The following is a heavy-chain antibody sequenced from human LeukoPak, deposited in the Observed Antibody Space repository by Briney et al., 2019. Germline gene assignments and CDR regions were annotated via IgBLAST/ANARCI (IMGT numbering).Heavy chain of an antibody. Sequence: ASVKVSCKASGYTFTSYGISWVRQAPGQGLEWMGWISAYNGNTSYAQKLQGRVTMTTDTSTSTAYMELRSLRSDDTAVYYCARDLEVEGPATVTTWDYWGQGTLVTVSS. CDR3: ARDLEVEGPATVTTWDY. CDR1: GYTFTSYG. V-gene: IGHV1-18*01. D-gene: IGHD4-17*01. CDR2: ISAYNGNT. J-gene: IGHJ4*02.